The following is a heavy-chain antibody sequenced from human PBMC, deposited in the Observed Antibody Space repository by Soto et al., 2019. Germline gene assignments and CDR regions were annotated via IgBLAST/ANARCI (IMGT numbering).Heavy chain of an antibody. CDR1: GGSFSDYY. Sequence: SETLSLTCSVYGGSFSDYYWSWIRQPPGKGLEWIGEINHSGSTNYNPSLKSRVTISVHTSKYQFSLKLSSVTAADTAVYYCARARKGSGSDYYYHYGMDVWGKGTTVTVSS. V-gene: IGHV4-34*01. D-gene: IGHD3-3*01. CDR2: INHSGST. J-gene: IGHJ6*04. CDR3: ARARKGSGSDYYYHYGMDV.